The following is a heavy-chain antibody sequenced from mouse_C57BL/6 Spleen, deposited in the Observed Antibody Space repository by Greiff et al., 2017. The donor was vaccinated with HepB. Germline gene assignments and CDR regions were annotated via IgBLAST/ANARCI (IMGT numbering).Heavy chain of an antibody. CDR1: GYTFTSYW. D-gene: IGHD2-1*01. J-gene: IGHJ1*03. CDR3: AREEAYGNPGYFDV. V-gene: IGHV1-61*01. Sequence: QVQLQQPGAELVRPGSSVKLSCKASGYTFTSYWMDWVKQRPGQGLEWIGNIYPSDSETHYNQKFKDKATLTVDKSSSTAYMQLSSLTSEDSAVYYCAREEAYGNPGYFDVWGTGTTVTVSS. CDR2: IYPSDSET.